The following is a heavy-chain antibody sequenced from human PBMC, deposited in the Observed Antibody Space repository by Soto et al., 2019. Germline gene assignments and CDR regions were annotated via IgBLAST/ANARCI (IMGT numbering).Heavy chain of an antibody. CDR3: ASLKYNWNYLYLDY. D-gene: IGHD1-7*01. V-gene: IGHV1-69*13. Sequence: ASVKVSCKASGGTFSSYAISWVRQAPGQGLEWMGGIIPIFGTANYAQKFQGRVTITADESTSTAYMELSSLRSEDTAVCYCASLKYNWNYLYLDYWGQGTLVTVSS. CDR1: GGTFSSYA. CDR2: IIPIFGTA. J-gene: IGHJ4*02.